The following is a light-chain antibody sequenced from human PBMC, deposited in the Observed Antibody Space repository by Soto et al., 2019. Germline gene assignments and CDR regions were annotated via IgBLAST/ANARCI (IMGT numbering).Light chain of an antibody. J-gene: IGLJ2*01. V-gene: IGLV4-69*01. Sequence: QLVLTQSPSASASLGASVKLTCTLSSGHSSYAIAWHQQQPEKGPRYLMKLNSDGSHRKGDEIPDRFSGSSSGAERYLTISSLQSEDEADYYCQTWGTGKVFGGGTKLTVL. CDR1: SGHSSYA. CDR3: QTWGTGKV. CDR2: LNSDGSH.